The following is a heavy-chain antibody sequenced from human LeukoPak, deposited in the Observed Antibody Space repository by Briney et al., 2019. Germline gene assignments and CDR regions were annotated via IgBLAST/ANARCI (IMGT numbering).Heavy chain of an antibody. CDR2: ISSSSSYI. CDR1: GFTFSSYG. J-gene: IGHJ4*02. V-gene: IGHV3-21*01. Sequence: GGSLRLSCAASGFTFSSYGMNWVRQAPGKGLEWVSSISSSSSYIYYADSVKGRFTISRDNAKNSLYLQMNSLRAEDTAVYYCARSEDIVVVPAAPTYFDYWGQGTLVTVSS. D-gene: IGHD2-2*01. CDR3: ARSEDIVVVPAAPTYFDY.